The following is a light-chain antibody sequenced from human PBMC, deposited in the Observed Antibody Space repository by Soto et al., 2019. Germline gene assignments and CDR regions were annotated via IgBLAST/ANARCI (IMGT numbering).Light chain of an antibody. CDR3: QQADSFPLN. V-gene: IGKV1D-12*01. CDR2: GAS. CDR1: QYISTL. J-gene: IGKJ4*01. Sequence: DIQITHSPSSVSASIVDTVTITCLASQYISTLLAWYQQKPGKAPKLLIYGASTLESGVPSRFSGRGSGTDFTLTISSLQPEDFATYFCQQADSFPLNFGGGTKVDIK.